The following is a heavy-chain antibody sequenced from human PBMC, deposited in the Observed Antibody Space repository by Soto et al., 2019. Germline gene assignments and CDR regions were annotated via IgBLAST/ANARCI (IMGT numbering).Heavy chain of an antibody. D-gene: IGHD2-15*01. V-gene: IGHV1-69*13. CDR3: ARTVNCSGGSCYSTLNWFDP. CDR1: GVTFSSYA. J-gene: IGHJ5*02. CDR2: IIPIFGTA. Sequence: SVKVSCKASGVTFSSYAISWVRQAPGQGLEWMGGIIPIFGTANYAQKFQGRVTITADESTSTAYMELSNLRSEDTAVYYCARTVNCSGGSCYSTLNWFDPWGQGTLVTVPQ.